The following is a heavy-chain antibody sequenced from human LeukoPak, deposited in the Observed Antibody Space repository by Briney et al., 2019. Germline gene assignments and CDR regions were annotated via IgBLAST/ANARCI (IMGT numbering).Heavy chain of an antibody. CDR2: ISWNSGSI. D-gene: IGHD6-13*01. V-gene: IGHV3-9*01. J-gene: IGHJ4*02. CDR3: AKDTSGYSSRSPFDY. Sequence: PGRSLRLSCAASGFTFDDYAMHWVRQAPGKGLEWVSGISWNSGSIGYADSVKGRFTISRGNAKNSLYLQMNSLRAEDTALYYCAKDTSGYSSRSPFDYWGQGTLVTVSS. CDR1: GFTFDDYA.